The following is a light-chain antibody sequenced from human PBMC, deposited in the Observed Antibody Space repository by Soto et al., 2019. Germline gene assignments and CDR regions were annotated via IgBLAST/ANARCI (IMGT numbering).Light chain of an antibody. CDR1: QSINSNY. V-gene: IGKV3-20*01. J-gene: IGKJ1*01. CDR3: QQYGSSPRT. CDR2: GAS. Sequence: EIVLTQSPGTLSLSPGERATLSCRASQSINSNYLAWYQQNPGQAPRLLIYGASSRATGIPDRFSGSGSGTDFTITISRLEPEDFAGYYCQQYGSSPRTFGQGTKVEIK.